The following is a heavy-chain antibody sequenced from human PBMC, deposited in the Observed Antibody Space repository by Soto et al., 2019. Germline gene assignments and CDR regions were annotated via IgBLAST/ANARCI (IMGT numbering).Heavy chain of an antibody. D-gene: IGHD3-3*01. CDR3: AREQYQTIFGVVIGRSWFDP. V-gene: IGHV3-33*08. CDR2: IWYDGSNK. Sequence: GGSLRLSCAASGFTFSSYAMHWVRQAPGKGLEWVAVIWYDGSNKYYADSVKGRFTISRDNSKNTLYLQMNSLRAEDTAVYYCAREQYQTIFGVVIGRSWFDPWGQGTLVTVSS. J-gene: IGHJ5*02. CDR1: GFTFSSYA.